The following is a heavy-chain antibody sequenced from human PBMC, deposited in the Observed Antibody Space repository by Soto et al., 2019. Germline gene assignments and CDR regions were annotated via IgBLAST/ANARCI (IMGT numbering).Heavy chain of an antibody. CDR3: AKDPAVQKPIIFEK. D-gene: IGHD3-3*01. V-gene: IGHV3-23*01. Sequence: PXGSLRLSCPAAGFTFSSYAMSWVRQAPGKGLEWVSTISGSGESTYYADSVRGRFTISRDNSKNTLFLQMNSLRAEDTAVYYCAKDPAVQKPIIFEKWGKGTPVTVSS. CDR1: GFTFSSYA. CDR2: ISGSGEST. J-gene: IGHJ4*02.